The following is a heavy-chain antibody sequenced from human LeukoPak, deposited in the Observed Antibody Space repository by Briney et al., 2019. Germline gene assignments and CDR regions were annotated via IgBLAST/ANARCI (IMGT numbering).Heavy chain of an antibody. D-gene: IGHD5-18*01. V-gene: IGHV1-2*02. Sequence: ASVKVSCKASGYTFTGYYMHWVRQAPGQGLEWMGWINPNSGGTNYAQKFQGRVTMTRDTSISTAYVELSRLRSDDTAVYYCARDAGYSYGTGWFDPWGQGTLVTVSS. CDR3: ARDAGYSYGTGWFDP. CDR2: INPNSGGT. J-gene: IGHJ5*02. CDR1: GYTFTGYY.